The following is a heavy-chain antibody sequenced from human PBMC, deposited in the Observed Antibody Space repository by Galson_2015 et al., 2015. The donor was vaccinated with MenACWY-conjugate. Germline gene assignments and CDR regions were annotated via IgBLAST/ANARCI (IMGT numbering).Heavy chain of an antibody. CDR3: AKGPLYDSSGSDSDYFEF. V-gene: IGHV3-23*01. Sequence: SLRLSCAASGFIFNKYAMTWIRQAPGKGLEWVSATSGSGGVTYHADSVKGRFTISRDNSKNTLYLRMNGLKAEDTAIYYCAKGPLYDSSGSDSDYFEFWGQGTLVTVSS. J-gene: IGHJ4*02. CDR2: TSGSGGVT. D-gene: IGHD3-22*01. CDR1: GFIFNKYA.